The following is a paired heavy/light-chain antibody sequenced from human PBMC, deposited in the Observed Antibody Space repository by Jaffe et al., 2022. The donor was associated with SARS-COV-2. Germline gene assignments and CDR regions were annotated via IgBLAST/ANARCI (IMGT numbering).Light chain of an antibody. CDR1: SSNIGNNY. CDR2: DNN. J-gene: IGLJ3*02. CDR3: GTWDSSLRVWV. V-gene: IGLV1-51*01. Sequence: QSVLTQPPSVSAAPGQKVTISCSGSSSNIGNNYVSWFQQLPGTAPKLLIYDNNKRPSGIPDRFSGSKSAMSATLDITGLQTGDEADYYCGTWDSSLRVWVFGGGTKLTVL.
Heavy chain of an antibody. CDR3: ATISSPRDY. V-gene: IGHV3-7*01. D-gene: IGHD3-3*02. CDR2: IKKDGSDK. Sequence: ELQLVESGGGLVQPGGSLRLSCAASGFTFSSYWINWVRQAPGKGLEWVANIKKDGSDKYYVDAVKGRFTISRDNAKNSVYLQMNSLGVEDTAVYFCATISSPRDYWGQGTRVTVSS. J-gene: IGHJ4*02. CDR1: GFTFSSYW.